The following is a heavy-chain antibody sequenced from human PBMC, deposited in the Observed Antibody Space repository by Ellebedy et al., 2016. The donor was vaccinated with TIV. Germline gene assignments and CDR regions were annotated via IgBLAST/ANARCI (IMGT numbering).Heavy chain of an antibody. CDR1: GFTFSGYW. V-gene: IGHV3-7*01. D-gene: IGHD3-10*01. CDR3: ARTCASGSFKY. J-gene: IGHJ4*02. CDR2: IKEDGSEK. Sequence: GESLKISCAASGFTFSGYWMRWVRQAPAKGLEWVANIKEDGSEKYYVDSVKGRCTISRDNAKNSLYLQMNSLRAEDTAVYYCARTCASGSFKYWGQGTLVTVSS.